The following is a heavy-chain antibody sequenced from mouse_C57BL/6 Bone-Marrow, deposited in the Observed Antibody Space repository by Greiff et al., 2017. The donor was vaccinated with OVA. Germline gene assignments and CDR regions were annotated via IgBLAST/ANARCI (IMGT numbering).Heavy chain of an antibody. D-gene: IGHD2-12*01. CDR3: TTRRQVHYWYFDV. CDR1: GFTIKDYY. J-gene: IGHJ1*03. CDR2: IDPEDGDT. Sequence: VQLQQSGAELVRPGASVKLSCTASGFTIKDYYMHWVKQRPEQGLEWIGKIDPEDGDTEYAPKFQGKATMSADTSSNTAYLQLSSLTAEDTAVYYCTTRRQVHYWYFDVWGTGTTVTVSS. V-gene: IGHV14-1*01.